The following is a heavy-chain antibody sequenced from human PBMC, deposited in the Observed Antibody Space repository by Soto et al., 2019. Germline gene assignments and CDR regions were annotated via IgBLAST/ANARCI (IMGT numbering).Heavy chain of an antibody. D-gene: IGHD6-25*01. CDR1: GFTFSSYG. CDR3: AKDRRLSYYYGMDV. V-gene: IGHV3-30*18. Sequence: QVQLVESGGGVVQPGRSLRLSCAASGFTFSSYGMHWVRQAPGKGLEWVAVISYDGSNKYYADSVKGRFTISRDHAKNTLYLQMNSLRAEDTAVYYCAKDRRLSYYYGMDVWGQGTTVTVSS. CDR2: ISYDGSNK. J-gene: IGHJ6*02.